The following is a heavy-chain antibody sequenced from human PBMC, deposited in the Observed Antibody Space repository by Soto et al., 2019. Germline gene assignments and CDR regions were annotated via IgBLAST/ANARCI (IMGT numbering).Heavy chain of an antibody. CDR3: ARDRVSGKRIRLLEWFSGFDY. Sequence: HPGGCLGLSCSASVFPVSSNYMSWVRPAPGKGLEWVSVIYSGGSTYYADSVKGRFTISRDNSKNTLYLQMNSLRAEDTAVYYCARDRVSGKRIRLLEWFSGFDYRGQGTLVTVSS. CDR1: VFPVSSNY. J-gene: IGHJ4*02. CDR2: IYSGGST. D-gene: IGHD3-3*01. V-gene: IGHV3-66*01.